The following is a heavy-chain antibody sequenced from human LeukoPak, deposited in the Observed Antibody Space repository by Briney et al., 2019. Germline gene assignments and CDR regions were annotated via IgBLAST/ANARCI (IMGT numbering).Heavy chain of an antibody. D-gene: IGHD3-22*01. CDR3: ARLRYYDSSGYSYFDY. Sequence: RSSETLSLTCTVSGGSISSYYWSWVRQPPGKGREWVGYIYYSGSTNYNPSLKSRVTISVDTSKNQFSLKLSSVTAADTAVYYCARLRYYDSSGYSYFDYWGQGTLVTVSS. CDR2: IYYSGST. J-gene: IGHJ4*02. CDR1: GGSISSYY. V-gene: IGHV4-59*01.